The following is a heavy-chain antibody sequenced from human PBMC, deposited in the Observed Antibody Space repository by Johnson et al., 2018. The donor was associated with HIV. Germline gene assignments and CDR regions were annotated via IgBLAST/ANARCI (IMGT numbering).Heavy chain of an antibody. CDR2: ISWNSGSI. CDR3: ARDESYRKYALTAFDI. Sequence: VQLVESGGGVVQPGRSLRLSCAASGFTFDDYAMHWVRQAPGKGLEWVSGISWNSGSIGYAASVKGRFTISRDNSKNTLYLQMSSLKAEDTAVYYCARDESYRKYALTAFDIWGQGTMVTVSS. D-gene: IGHD1-14*01. V-gene: IGHV3-9*01. J-gene: IGHJ3*02. CDR1: GFTFDDYA.